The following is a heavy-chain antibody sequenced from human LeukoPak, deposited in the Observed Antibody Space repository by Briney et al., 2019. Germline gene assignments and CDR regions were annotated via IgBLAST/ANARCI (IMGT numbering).Heavy chain of an antibody. D-gene: IGHD3-22*01. V-gene: IGHV4-61*02. CDR3: ARANYYDSSGYSRGAFDI. CDR2: IYTSGST. J-gene: IGHJ3*02. CDR1: GGSISSGSYY. Sequence: SETLSLTCTVSGGSISSGSYYWSWIRQPAGKGLEWIGRIYTSGSTNYNPSLKSRVTISVDTSKNQFSLKLSSVTAADTAVYYCARANYYDSSGYSRGAFDIWGQGTMVTVSS.